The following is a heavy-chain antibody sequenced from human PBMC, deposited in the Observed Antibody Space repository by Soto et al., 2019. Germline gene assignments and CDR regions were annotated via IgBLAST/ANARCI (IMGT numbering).Heavy chain of an antibody. D-gene: IGHD2-2*01. CDR1: GGTFNSYA. CDR2: IIPIFGTA. J-gene: IGHJ6*02. Sequence: SVKVSCKASGGTFNSYAISWVRQAPGQGLEWMGGIIPIFGTANYAQKFQGRVTITADESTSTAYMGLSSLRSEDTAVYYCARAVTPGHYYYYGMDVWGQGTTVTVSS. CDR3: ARAVTPGHYYYYGMDV. V-gene: IGHV1-69*13.